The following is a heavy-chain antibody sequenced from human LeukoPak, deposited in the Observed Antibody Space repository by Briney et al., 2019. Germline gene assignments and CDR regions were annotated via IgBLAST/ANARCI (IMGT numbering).Heavy chain of an antibody. D-gene: IGHD3-16*01. CDR2: ITGSGGST. V-gene: IGHV3-23*01. CDR1: GFTFSYYA. CDR3: AKRLSVMLTDPPPYFDF. Sequence: GGSLRLSCAASGFTFSYYAMCWVRQAPGKGLEWVSGITGSGGSTYISGSVRGRFTISRDNSKSALYLQMNSLRPEDTAVYYCAKRLSVMLTDPPPYFDFWGQGTLVTVSS. J-gene: IGHJ4*02.